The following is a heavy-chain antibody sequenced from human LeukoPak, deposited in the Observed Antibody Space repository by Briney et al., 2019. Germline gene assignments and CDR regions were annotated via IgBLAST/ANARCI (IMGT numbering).Heavy chain of an antibody. CDR3: ARDRGYSGYDYYFDY. Sequence: GGSLRLSCAASGFTFNNYWMTWVRQAPGKGLEWVANIKQDGSDKYYVDSVKGRFTISRDNAKNSLYLQMNSLRAEDTAVYYCARDRGYSGYDYYFDYWGQGTLVTVSS. CDR1: GFTFNNYW. D-gene: IGHD5-12*01. V-gene: IGHV3-7*05. CDR2: IKQDGSDK. J-gene: IGHJ4*02.